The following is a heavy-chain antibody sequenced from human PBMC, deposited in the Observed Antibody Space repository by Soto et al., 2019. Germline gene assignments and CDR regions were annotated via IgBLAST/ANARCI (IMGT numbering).Heavy chain of an antibody. Sequence: GSLRLSCSASGFIFSESTIYWVRQVPGKGLEAISAVSTSGRSTYYADSVKDRFTISRDNSKNTLFLQMGSLRPEDTAIYYCVKQAHGLDGVAFDYWGQGTQVTVSS. J-gene: IGHJ4*02. V-gene: IGHV3-64D*06. CDR1: GFIFSEST. D-gene: IGHD2-15*01. CDR2: VSTSGRST. CDR3: VKQAHGLDGVAFDY.